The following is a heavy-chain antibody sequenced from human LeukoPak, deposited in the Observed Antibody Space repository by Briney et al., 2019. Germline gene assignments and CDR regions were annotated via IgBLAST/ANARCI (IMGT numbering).Heavy chain of an antibody. CDR1: GFTFSSYA. CDR2: IVGSGDST. J-gene: IGHJ4*02. D-gene: IGHD3-9*01. Sequence: GGSLRLSCAASGFTFSSYAMSWVRQVPGKGLEWVSTIVGSGDSTYYADSVNGRFTISRDNSKNTLYLQMNGLRAEDTAVYYCAKRGYFDFYFDYWGQGTLVTVSS. V-gene: IGHV3-23*01. CDR3: AKRGYFDFYFDY.